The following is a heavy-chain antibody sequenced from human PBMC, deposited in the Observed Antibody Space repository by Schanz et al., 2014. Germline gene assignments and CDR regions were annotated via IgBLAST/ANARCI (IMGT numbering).Heavy chain of an antibody. CDR2: LYTGGST. CDR1: GFTVSTNY. CDR3: VRDAGRDGYNLAFDV. Sequence: EVQLVESGGGLIHPGGSLRLSCAVSGFTVSTNYMIWVRQAPGKGLECVSVLYTGGSTFYAESVRGRFFISRDSSKNTLFLHMNSLRAEDTAVYYCVRDAGRDGYNLAFDVWGQGTLVTVSS. V-gene: IGHV3-53*01. D-gene: IGHD1-1*01. J-gene: IGHJ3*01.